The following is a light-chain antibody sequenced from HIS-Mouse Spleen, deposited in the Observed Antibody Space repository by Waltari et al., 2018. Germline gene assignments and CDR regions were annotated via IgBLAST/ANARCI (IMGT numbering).Light chain of an antibody. Sequence: SYELTQPSSVSVSPGPTARITCSGAVLAKKYARWFQPQPGQAPVLVLYKDSERPAGTPERFSGSSSGTTVTLTISGAQVEDEADYSCYSAADNNRVFGGGTKLTVL. V-gene: IGLV3-27*01. CDR2: KDS. CDR3: YSAADNNRV. J-gene: IGLJ3*02. CDR1: VLAKKY.